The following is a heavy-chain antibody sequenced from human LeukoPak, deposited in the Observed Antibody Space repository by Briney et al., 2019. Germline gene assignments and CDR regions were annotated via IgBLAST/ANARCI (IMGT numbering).Heavy chain of an antibody. CDR1: GFTFSSYE. V-gene: IGHV3-48*03. D-gene: IGHD6-19*01. Sequence: HTGGSLRLSCAASGFTFSSYEMNWVRQAPGKGLEWVSYISSSGSTIYYADSVKGRFTIPRDSAKNSLYLQMNSLRAEDTALYYCAREAVAGNANYFDYWGQGTLVTVSS. CDR2: ISSSGSTI. CDR3: AREAVAGNANYFDY. J-gene: IGHJ4*02.